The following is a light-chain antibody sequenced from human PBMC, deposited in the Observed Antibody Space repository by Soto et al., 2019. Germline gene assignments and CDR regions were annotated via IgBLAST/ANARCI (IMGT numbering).Light chain of an antibody. V-gene: IGLV2-11*01. CDR1: SSDVGSYNR. J-gene: IGLJ3*02. Sequence: QSALTQPRSVSGSPGQSVTISCTGTSSDVGSYNRVSWYQQPPGTAPKLMIYDVTKRPSGVPDRFSGSKSGNTASLTISGLQAEDEADYYCCSYAGSYTWVFGGGTKVTVL. CDR2: DVT. CDR3: CSYAGSYTWV.